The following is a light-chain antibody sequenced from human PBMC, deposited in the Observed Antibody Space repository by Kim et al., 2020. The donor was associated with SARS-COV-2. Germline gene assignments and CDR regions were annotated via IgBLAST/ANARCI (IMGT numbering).Light chain of an antibody. V-gene: IGKV3-20*01. CDR3: QQYGSSMYT. Sequence: EIVLTQSPGTLSLSPGERATLSCRASQSVSNSYLAWYQQKVGQAPRLLIYGASSRATGIPDRFSGSGSGTDFTLTISRLEPEDFAVYYCQQYGSSMYTFGQGTKLEI. J-gene: IGKJ2*01. CDR1: QSVSNSY. CDR2: GAS.